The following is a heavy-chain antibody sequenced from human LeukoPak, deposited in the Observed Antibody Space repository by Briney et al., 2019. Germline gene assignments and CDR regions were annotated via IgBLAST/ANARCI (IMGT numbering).Heavy chain of an antibody. Sequence: PGGSLRLSCAASGFTFSSYAMHWVRQAPGKGLEWVAVISYGVTNRHFADSVKGRFTISRDNSKNTLYLQMNSLRAEDTAVYYCARDHYYDSSGFSTFDDWGQGTLVTVSS. V-gene: IGHV3-30-3*01. CDR1: GFTFSSYA. CDR3: ARDHYYDSSGFSTFDD. CDR2: ISYGVTNR. D-gene: IGHD3-22*01. J-gene: IGHJ4*02.